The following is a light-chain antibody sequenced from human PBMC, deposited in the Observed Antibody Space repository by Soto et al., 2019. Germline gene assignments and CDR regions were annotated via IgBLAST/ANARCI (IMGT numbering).Light chain of an antibody. CDR2: DAS. J-gene: IGKJ3*01. Sequence: DIQMTQSPPSLSASVGDRVTITCQASQDIGTYLNWYQHKPGKAPNLVIYDASNLETGVPSRFSGGGSGTDFTFTISSRRPEDIATYYCQHSNHLPLFGPGTKVYF. V-gene: IGKV1-33*01. CDR3: QHSNHLPL. CDR1: QDIGTY.